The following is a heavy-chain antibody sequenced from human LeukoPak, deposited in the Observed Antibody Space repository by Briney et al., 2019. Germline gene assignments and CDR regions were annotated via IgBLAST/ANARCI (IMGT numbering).Heavy chain of an antibody. V-gene: IGHV3-74*01. CDR1: GFTFSGYW. CDR3: TKSDWFDP. CDR2: IKNDGSAT. Sequence: PGGSLRLSCAASGFTFSGYWMHWVRQVPGKGLMWVSRIKNDGSATSYADSVKGRFIISRDNAKSTLYLQMNGLKAEDTAVYYCTKSDWFDPWGQGTLVIVSS. J-gene: IGHJ5*02.